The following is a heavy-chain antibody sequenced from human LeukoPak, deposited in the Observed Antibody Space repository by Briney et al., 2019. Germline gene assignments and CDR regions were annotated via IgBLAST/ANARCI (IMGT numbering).Heavy chain of an antibody. Sequence: SETLSLACAVYGGSFSGSYWGWIRQPPGKGLEWIGEINHSGSTNYNPSLKSRVTISVDTSKNQFSLKLSSVTAADTAVYYCARGLWCSGGSCYADGDYWGQGTLVTVSS. CDR2: INHSGST. CDR1: GGSFSGSY. V-gene: IGHV4-34*01. D-gene: IGHD2-15*01. CDR3: ARGLWCSGGSCYADGDY. J-gene: IGHJ4*02.